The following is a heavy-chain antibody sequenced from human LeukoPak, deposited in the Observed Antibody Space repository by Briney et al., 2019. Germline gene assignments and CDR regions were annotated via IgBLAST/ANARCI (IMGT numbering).Heavy chain of an antibody. V-gene: IGHV4-39*07. Sequence: SETLSLTCTVSGGSISSSSYYWGWIRQPPGKGLEWIGSIYYSGSTYYNPSLKSRVTISVDTSKNQFSLKLSSVTAADTAVYYCARARDLGYCSSTSCLKYNWFDPWGQGTLVTVSS. CDR3: ARARDLGYCSSTSCLKYNWFDP. CDR1: GGSISSSSYY. D-gene: IGHD2-2*01. J-gene: IGHJ5*02. CDR2: IYYSGST.